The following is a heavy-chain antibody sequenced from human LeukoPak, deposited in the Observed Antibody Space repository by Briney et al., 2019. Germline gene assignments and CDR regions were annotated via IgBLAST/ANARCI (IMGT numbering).Heavy chain of an antibody. V-gene: IGHV3-48*04. D-gene: IGHD3-22*01. Sequence: PGGSLRLTCAASGFTFSSYSMNWVRQAPGGGLGWVSYISSSSSTIYYAVSVKGRFTISRDNAKTSLYLQMNSLRAEDTAVYYCARVGRYYDSSGRPFDYWGQGTLVTVSS. J-gene: IGHJ4*02. CDR1: GFTFSSYS. CDR3: ARVGRYYDSSGRPFDY. CDR2: ISSSSSTI.